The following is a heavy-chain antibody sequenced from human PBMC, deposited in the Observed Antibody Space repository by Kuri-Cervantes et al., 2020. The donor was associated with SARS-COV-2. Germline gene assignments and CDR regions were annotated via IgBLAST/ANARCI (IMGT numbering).Heavy chain of an antibody. J-gene: IGHJ6*03. CDR2: IYHSGST. CDR3: ARQGMVRGVVRLYEGYMDV. D-gene: IGHD3-10*01. CDR1: DDSIRTYY. Sequence: GSLRLSCSVSDDSIRTYYWSWIRLSPGKGLEWIGFIYHSGSTHYNPSFENRVTISVDTSKNQFSLKLSSVTAADTAVYYCARQGMVRGVVRLYEGYMDVWGKGTTVTVSS. V-gene: IGHV4-59*08.